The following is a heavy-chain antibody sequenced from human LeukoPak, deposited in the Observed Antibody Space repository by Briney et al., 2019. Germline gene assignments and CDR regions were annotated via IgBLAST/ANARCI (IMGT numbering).Heavy chain of an antibody. V-gene: IGHV4-38-2*02. Sequence: SETLSLTCTVSGYSISSGYYWGWIRQPPGKGLEWIGSIYHSGSTYYNPSLKSRVTISVDTSKNQFSLKLSSVTAADTAVYYCDGGDGYAEIGYWGQGTLVTVSS. CDR3: DGGDGYAEIGY. D-gene: IGHD5-24*01. CDR1: GYSISSGYY. CDR2: IYHSGST. J-gene: IGHJ4*02.